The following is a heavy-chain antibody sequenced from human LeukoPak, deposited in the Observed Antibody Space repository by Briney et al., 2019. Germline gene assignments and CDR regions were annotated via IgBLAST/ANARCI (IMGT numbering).Heavy chain of an antibody. Sequence: GGSLRLSCAASGFSFSSYSMNWVRQAPGKGLEWVSSISSSSSYIYYADSVKGRFTISRDNAKNSLYLQMNSLRAEDTAVYYCARDGDIVVVTANHDAFDIWGQGTMVTVSS. CDR2: ISSSSSYI. CDR3: ARDGDIVVVTANHDAFDI. V-gene: IGHV3-21*01. CDR1: GFSFSSYS. D-gene: IGHD2-21*02. J-gene: IGHJ3*02.